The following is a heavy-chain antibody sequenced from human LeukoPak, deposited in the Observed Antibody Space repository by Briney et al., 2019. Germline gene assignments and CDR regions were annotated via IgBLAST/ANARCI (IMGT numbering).Heavy chain of an antibody. CDR3: ASLLTMIDY. Sequence: GGSLRLSCAASGFTFSSYEMNWVRQAPGKGLECVSYISSSGSTIYYADSVKGRFTISRDKAKNSLYLQMNSLRAEDTAVYYCASLLTMIDYWGQGTLVTVSS. J-gene: IGHJ4*02. V-gene: IGHV3-48*03. CDR2: ISSSGSTI. CDR1: GFTFSSYE. D-gene: IGHD3-22*01.